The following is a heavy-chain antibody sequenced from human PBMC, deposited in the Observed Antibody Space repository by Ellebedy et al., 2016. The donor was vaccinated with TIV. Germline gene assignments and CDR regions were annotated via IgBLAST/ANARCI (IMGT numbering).Heavy chain of an antibody. D-gene: IGHD2-2*01. CDR2: VYYSGGT. CDR1: GGSISNYY. V-gene: IGHV4-59*01. CDR3: ARVPAAMNREGRFFEL. J-gene: IGHJ2*01. Sequence: MPSETLSLTCTVSGGSISNYYWSWIRQPPGKELEWIGHVYYSGGTTYNPSLESRATISSDTSKNHITLKVTPMTAADTAVYYCARVPAAMNREGRFFELWGRGTVVTVSS.